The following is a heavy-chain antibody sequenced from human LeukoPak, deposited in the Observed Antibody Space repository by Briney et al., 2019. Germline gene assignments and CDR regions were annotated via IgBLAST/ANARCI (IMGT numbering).Heavy chain of an antibody. Sequence: SETLSLTCTVSGGSLSSSSYYWGWIRQPPGKGLEWIGSIYYSGSTYYNPSLKSRVTISVDTSKNQFSLELSSVTAADTAVYYCVRHDYSNYVVDWGQGTLVTVSS. J-gene: IGHJ4*02. V-gene: IGHV4-39*01. CDR3: VRHDYSNYVVD. D-gene: IGHD4-11*01. CDR2: IYYSGST. CDR1: GGSLSSSSYY.